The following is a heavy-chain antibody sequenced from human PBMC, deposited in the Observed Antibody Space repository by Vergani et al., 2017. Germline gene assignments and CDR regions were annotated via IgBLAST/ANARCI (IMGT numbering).Heavy chain of an antibody. CDR1: GFTFSSYG. V-gene: IGHV3-33*01. D-gene: IGHD2-2*01. CDR3: ARGTNPYCSSTSCYLDAFDY. Sequence: QVQLVESGGGVVQPGRSLRLSCAASGFTFSSYGMHWVRQAPGKGLEWVAVIWYDGSNKYYADSVKGRFTISRDNSKNTLYLQMNSLRAEDMAVYYCARGTNPYCSSTSCYLDAFDYWGQGTLVTVSS. J-gene: IGHJ4*02. CDR2: IWYDGSNK.